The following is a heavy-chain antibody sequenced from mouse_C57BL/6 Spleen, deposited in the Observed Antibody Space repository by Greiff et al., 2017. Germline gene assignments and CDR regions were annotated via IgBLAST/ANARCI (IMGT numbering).Heavy chain of an antibody. D-gene: IGHD4-1*01. CDR1: GYSITSGYY. Sequence: VQLKESGPGLVKPSQSLSLTCSVTGYSITSGYYWNWIRQFPGNKLEWMGYISYDGSNNYNPSLKNRISITRDTSKNQFFLKLNSVTTEDTATYYCARERTGTAFDYWGQGTTLTVSS. J-gene: IGHJ2*01. V-gene: IGHV3-6*01. CDR3: ARERTGTAFDY. CDR2: ISYDGSN.